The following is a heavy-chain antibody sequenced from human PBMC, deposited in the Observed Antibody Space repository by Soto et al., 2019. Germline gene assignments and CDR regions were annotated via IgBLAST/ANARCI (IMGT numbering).Heavy chain of an antibody. CDR2: IIPIFGTA. J-gene: IGHJ3*02. CDR3: ARDLGLPYVLAEDRAFDI. V-gene: IGHV1-69*01. CDR1: GGTFSSYA. D-gene: IGHD2-15*01. Sequence: QVQLVQSGAEVKKPGSSVKVSCKASGGTFSSYAISWMRQAPGQGLEWMGGIIPIFGTANYAQKLQRRVTIIVDEFRSTAYMELSSLRSEDTAVYYCARDLGLPYVLAEDRAFDIWGQGTMVTVSS.